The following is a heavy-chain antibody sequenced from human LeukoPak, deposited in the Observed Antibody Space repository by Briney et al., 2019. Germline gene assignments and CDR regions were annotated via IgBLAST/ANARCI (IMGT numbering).Heavy chain of an antibody. V-gene: IGHV3-21*01. CDR2: ISSSSSYI. CDR1: GFTFSSYS. Sequence: PGGSLRLSCAASGFTFSSYSMNWVRQAPGKGLEWVSSISSSSSYIYYADSVKGRFTISRDNAKNSLYLQMNSLRAGDTAVYYCAREGIAARPYYFDYWGQGTLVTVSS. CDR3: AREGIAARPYYFDY. J-gene: IGHJ4*02. D-gene: IGHD6-6*01.